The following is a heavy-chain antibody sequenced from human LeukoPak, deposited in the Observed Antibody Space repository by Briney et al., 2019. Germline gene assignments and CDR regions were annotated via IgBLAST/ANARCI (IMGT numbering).Heavy chain of an antibody. J-gene: IGHJ6*03. D-gene: IGHD5-18*01. Sequence: PGGSLRLSCAASGFTFSRYSMNWVRQAPGKGLEGVSSISSSSSYIYYADSVKGRFTISRDNAKNSLYLQMNSLRAEDTAVYYCARVPWIQKTYHMDVWGKGTTVTVSS. CDR2: ISSSSSYI. V-gene: IGHV3-21*06. CDR1: GFTFSRYS. CDR3: ARVPWIQKTYHMDV.